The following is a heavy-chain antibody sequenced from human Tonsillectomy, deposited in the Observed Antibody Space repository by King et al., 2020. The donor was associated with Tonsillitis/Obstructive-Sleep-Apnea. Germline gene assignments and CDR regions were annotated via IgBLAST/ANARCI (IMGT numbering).Heavy chain of an antibody. CDR1: GGSVSSGSYY. CDR3: ARVGRDGYNYRYYYYYMDV. J-gene: IGHJ6*03. CDR2: IYYSGST. V-gene: IGHV4-61*01. Sequence: QLQESGPGLVKPSETLSLTCTVSGGSVSSGSYYWRWIRQPPGKGLEWIGYIYYSGSTNYNPSLKSRVTISVDTSKNQFSLKLSSVTAADTAVYYCARVGRDGYNYRYYYYYMDVWGKGTTVTVSS. D-gene: IGHD5-24*01.